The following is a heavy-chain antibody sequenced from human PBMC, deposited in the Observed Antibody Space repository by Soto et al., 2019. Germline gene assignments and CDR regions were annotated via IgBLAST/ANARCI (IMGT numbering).Heavy chain of an antibody. J-gene: IGHJ5*02. Sequence: QVQLQESGPGLVKPSQTLSLTCTVSGGSISSGGYYWSWIRQHPGKGLEWIGYIYYSGSTYYNPSLKSRVTISVDTSKNQFSLKLSSVTAADTAVYYCAREVIVVVVAATKNWFDPWGQGTLVTVSS. V-gene: IGHV4-31*03. D-gene: IGHD2-15*01. CDR1: GGSISSGGYY. CDR2: IYYSGST. CDR3: AREVIVVVVAATKNWFDP.